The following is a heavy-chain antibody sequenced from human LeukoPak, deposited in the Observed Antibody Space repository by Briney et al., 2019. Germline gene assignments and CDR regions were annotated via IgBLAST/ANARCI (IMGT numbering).Heavy chain of an antibody. CDR1: GGSFNNYY. D-gene: IGHD2-21*02. V-gene: IGHV4-34*01. CDR2: INHSGST. J-gene: IGHJ4*02. Sequence: SETLSLTCAVYGGSFNNYYWSWLRQPPGKGLEWIGEINHSGSTNYNPSLKSRVTISVDTSKNQFSLKLSSVTAADTAVYYCASSQTSGGDSELDYWGQGTLVTVSS. CDR3: ASSQTSGGDSELDY.